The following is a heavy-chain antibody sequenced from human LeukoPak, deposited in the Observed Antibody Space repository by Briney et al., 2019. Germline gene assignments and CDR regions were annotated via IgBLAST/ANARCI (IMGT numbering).Heavy chain of an antibody. D-gene: IGHD1-26*01. CDR1: GGSISSSGYY. CDR3: ARHEYSGSYYGLSWFDP. CDR2: TYYGGST. Sequence: PSEPLPFTCTVSGGSISSSGYYWGWIRQPPGKGLEWMASTYYGGSTYYNPSLKSRVTISVDTSKNHLSLKLSSLTAADTAVYYCARHEYSGSYYGLSWFDPWGQGTLVTVSS. V-gene: IGHV4-39*01. J-gene: IGHJ5*02.